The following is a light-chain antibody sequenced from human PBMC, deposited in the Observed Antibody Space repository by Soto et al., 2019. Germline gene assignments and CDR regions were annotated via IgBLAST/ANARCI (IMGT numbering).Light chain of an antibody. V-gene: IGLV2-8*01. CDR1: SSDVGGYNY. J-gene: IGLJ2*01. CDR2: EVT. Sequence: QSALTQPRSVSGSPGQSVTISCTGTSSDVGGYNYVSWYQQHPGKAPKLMIYEVTKRPSGVPDRFSGSKSGNTASLTVSGLQAEDEADYYCNSYAGSNNLVFGGGTKLTVL. CDR3: NSYAGSNNLV.